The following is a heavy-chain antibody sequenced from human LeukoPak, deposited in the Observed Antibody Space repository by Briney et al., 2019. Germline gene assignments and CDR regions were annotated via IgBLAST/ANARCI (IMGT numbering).Heavy chain of an antibody. J-gene: IGHJ4*02. Sequence: GGALRLSWAASGFIFSIYSINWVRQAPGKGLELVSAISGSGGSTYYADSVKGRFTISRDNSKNTLYLQMNSLRAEDTAVYYCATQNHYVWGSYRSEYFDYWGQGTMVTVSS. V-gene: IGHV3-23*01. CDR3: ATQNHYVWGSYRSEYFDY. CDR1: GFIFSIYS. CDR2: ISGSGGST. D-gene: IGHD3-16*02.